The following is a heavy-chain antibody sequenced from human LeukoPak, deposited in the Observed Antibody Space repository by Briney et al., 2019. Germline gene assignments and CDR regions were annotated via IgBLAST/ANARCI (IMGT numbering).Heavy chain of an antibody. D-gene: IGHD1-1*01. Sequence: PSETLSLTCTVSGGSISSGGYYWSWIRQHPGKGLEWIGYIYYSGSTNYNPSLKSRVTISVDTSKNQFSLKLSSVTAADTAVYYCARGQEVHADAFDIWGQGPMVTVSS. CDR2: IYYSGST. J-gene: IGHJ3*02. V-gene: IGHV4-61*08. CDR3: ARGQEVHADAFDI. CDR1: GGSISSGGYY.